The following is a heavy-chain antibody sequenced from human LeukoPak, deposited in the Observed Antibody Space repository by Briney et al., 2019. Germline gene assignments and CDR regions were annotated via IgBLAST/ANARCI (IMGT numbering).Heavy chain of an antibody. J-gene: IGHJ5*02. CDR3: ARTDGDYPGGLDP. D-gene: IGHD4-17*01. V-gene: IGHV3-66*02. Sequence: GGSLRLSCAASGFTFSSNYMSWVRQAPGKGLEWVSVIYSGGSTYYADSVKGRFTISRDNSKNTLYLQMNSLRAEDTAVYYCARTDGDYPGGLDPWGQGPLVTVSS. CDR2: IYSGGST. CDR1: GFTFSSNY.